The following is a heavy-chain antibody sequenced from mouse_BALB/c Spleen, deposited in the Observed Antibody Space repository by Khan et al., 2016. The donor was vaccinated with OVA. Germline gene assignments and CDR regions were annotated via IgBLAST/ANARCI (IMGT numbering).Heavy chain of an antibody. Sequence: QVQLQQSGPELVRPGVSVKISCKGSGYTFTDYAMHWVKQSHAKSLEWIGLISTYSGNTNYKQKFKGKATMTVDKSSSTAYMELDRLTSEDSAIYYCTRPAYDGYYDYWGQGTTLTVSS. CDR2: ISTYSGNT. J-gene: IGHJ2*01. CDR1: GYTFTDYA. D-gene: IGHD2-3*01. CDR3: TRPAYDGYYDY. V-gene: IGHV1S137*01.